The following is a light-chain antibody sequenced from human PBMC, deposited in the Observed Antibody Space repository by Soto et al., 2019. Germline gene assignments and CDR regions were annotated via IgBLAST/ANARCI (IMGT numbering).Light chain of an antibody. CDR3: KQYSNSPAT. Sequence: EIVLTQSPGTLSLSPGERATLSCRASQSVRSSYLAWYQQKPGQAPRLLIYGASSRATGIPDRFSGSGSGTDFTLTISRLEPEDFAVYYCKQYSNSPATFGPGTKVDIK. V-gene: IGKV3-20*01. CDR2: GAS. J-gene: IGKJ3*01. CDR1: QSVRSSY.